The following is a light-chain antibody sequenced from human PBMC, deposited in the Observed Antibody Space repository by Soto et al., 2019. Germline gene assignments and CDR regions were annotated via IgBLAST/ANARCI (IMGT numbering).Light chain of an antibody. CDR3: QQYGGSPPKYT. V-gene: IGKV3-20*01. J-gene: IGKJ2*01. Sequence: EIVLTQSPGTLSLSPGERVALSCRASQSVSSTSIAWYQQKPGQAPRLLIYDSSSRATDIPDRFSGSGSGTDFTLTISRLEPEDFAVYYCQQYGGSPPKYTFGQGTKLVI. CDR1: QSVSSTS. CDR2: DSS.